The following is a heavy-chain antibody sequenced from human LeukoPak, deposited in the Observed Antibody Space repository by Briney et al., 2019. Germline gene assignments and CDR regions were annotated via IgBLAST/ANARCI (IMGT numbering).Heavy chain of an antibody. Sequence: GASVKVSCKASGYTFTFYYMHGVRQAPGQGLEWMGIINPSDGSTTYAQKFQGRVTMTRDMATSTVYMELSSLRAEDTAVYYCAELGITMIGGVWGKGTTVTISS. D-gene: IGHD3-10*02. V-gene: IGHV1-46*01. CDR3: AELGITMIGGV. CDR1: GYTFTFYY. CDR2: INPSDGST. J-gene: IGHJ6*04.